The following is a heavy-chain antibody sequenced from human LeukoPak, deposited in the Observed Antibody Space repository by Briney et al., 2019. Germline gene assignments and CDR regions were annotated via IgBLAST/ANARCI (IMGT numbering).Heavy chain of an antibody. V-gene: IGHV3-66*02. CDR3: ARVYDFWSGYYLDY. Sequence: GGSLRLSCAASGFTVSSNYMSWVRQAPGKGLEWVSVIYSGGSTYYADSVKGRFTISRDNSKNTLYLQMNSLRAEDTAVYYYARVYDFWSGYYLDYWGQGTLVTVSS. CDR2: IYSGGST. CDR1: GFTVSSNY. J-gene: IGHJ4*02. D-gene: IGHD3-3*01.